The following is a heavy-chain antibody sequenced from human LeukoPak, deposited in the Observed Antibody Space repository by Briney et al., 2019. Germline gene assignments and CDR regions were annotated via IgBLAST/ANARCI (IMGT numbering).Heavy chain of an antibody. Sequence: ASVKVSCKASGYTFTGYYMHWVRQAPGQGLEWMGWINPNSGGTNYAQKFQGRVTMTRDTSISTAYMELSRLRSDDTAVYYCARGNPPIMVRGVRALDYWGQGTLVTVSS. V-gene: IGHV1-2*02. CDR3: ARGNPPIMVRGVRALDY. J-gene: IGHJ4*02. CDR1: GYTFTGYY. CDR2: INPNSGGT. D-gene: IGHD3-10*01.